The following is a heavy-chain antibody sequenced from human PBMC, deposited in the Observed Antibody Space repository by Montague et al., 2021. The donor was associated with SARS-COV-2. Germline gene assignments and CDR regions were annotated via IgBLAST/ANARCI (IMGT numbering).Heavy chain of an antibody. D-gene: IGHD2-2*01. V-gene: IGHV4-59*01. CDR2: KYYPGST. Sequence: SETLSLTCTVSGGSISGYNWTRMRQPPGKGLEWLGHKYYPGSTKYYPPPNSRVTISIDTPKNQLYLQLRSVTAADTAVYFCSRAQTTCFIASGGNDFDYWGQGALVTVSS. CDR3: SRAQTTCFIASGGNDFDY. CDR1: GGSISGYN. J-gene: IGHJ4*02.